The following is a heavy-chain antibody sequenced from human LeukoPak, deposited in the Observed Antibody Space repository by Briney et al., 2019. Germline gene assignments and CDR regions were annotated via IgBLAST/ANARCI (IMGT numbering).Heavy chain of an antibody. CDR2: INPNSGGT. CDR1: GYTFTGYY. J-gene: IGHJ5*02. Sequence: GASVKVSCKASGYTFTGYYMHWVRQAPGQGLEWMGWINPNSGGTNYAQKFQGRVTMTRDTSISTAYMELSRLRSDDTAAYYCARDSDDYGDYDWLDPWGQGTLVTVSS. D-gene: IGHD4-17*01. CDR3: ARDSDDYGDYDWLDP. V-gene: IGHV1-2*02.